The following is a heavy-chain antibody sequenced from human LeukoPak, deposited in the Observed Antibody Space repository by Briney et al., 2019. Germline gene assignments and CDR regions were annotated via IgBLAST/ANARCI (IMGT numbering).Heavy chain of an antibody. CDR3: ARGEDYDILTGYYKH. J-gene: IGHJ1*01. CDR1: GGSISSSSYY. D-gene: IGHD3-9*01. Sequence: KASETLSLTCTVSGGSISSSSYYWGWIRQPPGKGLEWIGSIYYSGSTYYNPSLKSRVTISVDTSKNQFSLKLSSVTAADTAVYYCARGEDYDILTGYYKHWGQGTLVTVSS. CDR2: IYYSGST. V-gene: IGHV4-39*07.